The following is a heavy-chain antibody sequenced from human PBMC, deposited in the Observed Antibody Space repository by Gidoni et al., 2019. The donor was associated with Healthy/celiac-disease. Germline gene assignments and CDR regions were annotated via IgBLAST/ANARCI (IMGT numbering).Heavy chain of an antibody. CDR3: AKDDSSSWSLDAFDI. V-gene: IGHV3-23*01. D-gene: IGHD6-13*01. Sequence: EVQLLESGGGLVQPGGSLRLSCAASGFTFSSYAMSWVRQAPGKGREWVSAISGSGGSTYYADSVKGRFTISRDNSKNTLYLQMNSMRAEDTAVYYCAKDDSSSWSLDAFDIWGQGTMVTVSS. J-gene: IGHJ3*02. CDR2: ISGSGGST. CDR1: GFTFSSYA.